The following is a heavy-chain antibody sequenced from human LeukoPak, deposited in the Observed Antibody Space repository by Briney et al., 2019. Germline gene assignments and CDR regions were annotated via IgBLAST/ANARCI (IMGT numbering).Heavy chain of an antibody. CDR3: ARLQPHFEWLLQTYYFDY. Sequence: SETLSLSCTASGGSVSSSSYYWVWIRQPPGKGLVWIGCICYSGSTYSNPSLKSRVTISVDTSKNQFSLKLSSVSAADTAVYYCARLQPHFEWLLQTYYFDYWGQGTLVTVSS. V-gene: IGHV4-39*01. CDR1: GGSVSSSSYY. CDR2: ICYSGST. J-gene: IGHJ4*02. D-gene: IGHD3-9*01.